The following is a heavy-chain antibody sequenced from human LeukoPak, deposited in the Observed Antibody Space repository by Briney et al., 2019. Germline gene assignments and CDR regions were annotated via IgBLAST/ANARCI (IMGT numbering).Heavy chain of an antibody. D-gene: IGHD5-18*01. CDR1: GYTFTGYY. CDR3: ARGYTAMANYYYYMDV. CDR2: INPNSGGT. J-gene: IGHJ6*03. V-gene: IGHV1-2*02. Sequence: ASVKVSCKASGYTFTGYYMHWVRQAPGQGLEWMGWINPNSGGTNYAQKFQGRVTMTRDTSISTAYMELSRLRSDDTAVYYCARGYTAMANYYYYMDVWGKGTTVTVSS.